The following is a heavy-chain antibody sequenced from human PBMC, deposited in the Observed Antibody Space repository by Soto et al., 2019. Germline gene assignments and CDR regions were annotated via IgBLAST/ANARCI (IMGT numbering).Heavy chain of an antibody. V-gene: IGHV3-74*01. D-gene: IGHD2-15*01. CDR2: INSDGSVS. Sequence: EVQLVESGGGLVQPGGSLRLSCAASGFTFSNYWMYWVRQAPGKGLVWVSRINSDGSVSSYADSVKGRLTISRDNVKNILYLQMDSLRADDTAVYYCARGDCVGGTCYSLAGSVYYYMGVWGKGTTVTVFS. J-gene: IGHJ6*03. CDR1: GFTFSNYW. CDR3: ARGDCVGGTCYSLAGSVYYYMGV.